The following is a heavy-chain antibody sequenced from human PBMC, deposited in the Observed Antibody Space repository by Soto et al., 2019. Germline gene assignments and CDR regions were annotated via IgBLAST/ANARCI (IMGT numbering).Heavy chain of an antibody. V-gene: IGHV1-69*12. CDR2: IIPTIGTT. CDR1: GDTFTIFA. D-gene: IGHD5-12*01. CDR3: ARDLGSGYDPGDY. J-gene: IGHJ4*02. Sequence: QVQLVQSGAEVKKPGSSVKVSCKASGDTFTIFAISWVRQAPGQGLEWMGGIIPTIGTTNYAQRFQGRITTPGDESTGTAYMELSSLKSEATAVYYCARDLGSGYDPGDYWGQGTLVTVSS.